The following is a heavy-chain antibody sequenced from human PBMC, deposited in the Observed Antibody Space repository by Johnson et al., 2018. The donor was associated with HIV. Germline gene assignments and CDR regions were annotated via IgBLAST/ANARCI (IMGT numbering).Heavy chain of an antibody. D-gene: IGHD1-26*01. V-gene: IGHV3-66*02. Sequence: EVQLVESGGNVVQPGRSLRLSCAASGFTFSDYAMHWVRQAPGKGLEWVSLIYTGGSTFYADSVKGRFTISRDNSKNALYLQMNSLRAEDTAVYYCARVRVGAFDIWGQGTMVTVSS. CDR3: ARVRVGAFDI. J-gene: IGHJ3*02. CDR2: IYTGGST. CDR1: GFTFSDYA.